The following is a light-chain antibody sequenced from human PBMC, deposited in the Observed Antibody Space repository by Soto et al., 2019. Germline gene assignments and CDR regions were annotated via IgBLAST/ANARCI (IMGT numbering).Light chain of an antibody. CDR1: TGPVTSGHY. J-gene: IGLJ3*02. CDR2: DTS. Sequence: QAVVTQEPSLTVSPGGTVTLTCGSSTGPVTSGHYPYWFQQKTGQAPMTLIYDTSNKHSRTPARLSGSLLGGKAALTLSGAQPEDEADYYCLLSCGDGWVFGGGTKLTVL. CDR3: LLSCGDGWV. V-gene: IGLV7-46*01.